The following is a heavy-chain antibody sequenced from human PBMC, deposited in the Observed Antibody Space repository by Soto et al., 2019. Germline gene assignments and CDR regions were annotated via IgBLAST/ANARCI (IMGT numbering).Heavy chain of an antibody. CDR3: ALGYCSGGSCYPYPFYYYYYYMDV. CDR2: INSDGSST. Sequence: GGSLRLSCAASGFTFSSYWMHWVRQAPGKGLVWVSRINSDGSSTSYADSVKGRFTISRDNAKNTLYLQMNSLRAEDTAVYYCALGYCSGGSCYPYPFYYYYYYMDVWGKGTTVTVSS. D-gene: IGHD2-15*01. CDR1: GFTFSSYW. V-gene: IGHV3-74*01. J-gene: IGHJ6*03.